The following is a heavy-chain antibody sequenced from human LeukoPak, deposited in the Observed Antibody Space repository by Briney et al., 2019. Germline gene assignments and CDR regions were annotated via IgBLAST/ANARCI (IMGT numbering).Heavy chain of an antibody. Sequence: ASVKVSCKASGSSFTNYAINWVRQAAGQGLEWMGWVNPNNGDAGFSQKFQGRVTLTSNTSLTTAYMELTSLTSEDTAVYYCARGLGTYWGKDFLNWFDPWGQGTLVTVSS. CDR3: ARGLGTYWGKDFLNWFDP. D-gene: IGHD7-27*01. J-gene: IGHJ5*02. CDR2: VNPNNGDA. CDR1: GSSFTNYA. V-gene: IGHV1-8*02.